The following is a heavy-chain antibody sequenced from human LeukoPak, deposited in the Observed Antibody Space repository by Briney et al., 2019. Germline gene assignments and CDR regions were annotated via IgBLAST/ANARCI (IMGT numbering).Heavy chain of an antibody. V-gene: IGHV4-34*01. CDR3: ARGRRYSSSWGDYYYYYGMDV. Sequence: SETLSPTCAVYGGSFSGYYWSWIRQPPGKGLEWIGEIDHSGSTNYNPSLKSRVTISVDTSKNQCSLKLSSVTAADTAVYYCARGRRYSSSWGDYYYYYGMDVWGQGTTVTVSS. CDR2: IDHSGST. CDR1: GGSFSGYY. D-gene: IGHD6-13*01. J-gene: IGHJ6*02.